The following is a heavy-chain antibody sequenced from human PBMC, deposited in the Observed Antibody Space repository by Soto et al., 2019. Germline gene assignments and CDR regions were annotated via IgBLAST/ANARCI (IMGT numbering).Heavy chain of an antibody. D-gene: IGHD6-19*01. Sequence: QVQLQESGPGLVKPSQTLSLTCTVSGGSISSGDYYWSWIRQPPGKGLEWIGYIYYSGSTYYNPSLKSRVTISVATSKNQFSLKLSSVTAADTAVYYCARVEVEQWLGFLPEYWYFDLWGRGTLVTVSS. V-gene: IGHV4-30-4*01. J-gene: IGHJ2*01. CDR3: ARVEVEQWLGFLPEYWYFDL. CDR2: IYYSGST. CDR1: GGSISSGDYY.